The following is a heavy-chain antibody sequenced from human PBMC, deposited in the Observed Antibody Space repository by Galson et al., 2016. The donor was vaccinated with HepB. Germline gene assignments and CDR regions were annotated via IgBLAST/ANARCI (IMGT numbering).Heavy chain of an antibody. V-gene: IGHV3-23*01. CDR3: ANSSDVWPYRPWDH. J-gene: IGHJ4*02. CDR2: ISGSGHMT. Sequence: SLRLSCAASGFTFGSYAMTWVRQAPGKGLEWVSIISGSGHMTYYTDSVRGRFTISRDNSENTLYLQMNTLQAEDTATYYCANSSDVWPYRPWDHWGQGSLVTVSS. D-gene: IGHD3-3*01. CDR1: GFTFGSYA.